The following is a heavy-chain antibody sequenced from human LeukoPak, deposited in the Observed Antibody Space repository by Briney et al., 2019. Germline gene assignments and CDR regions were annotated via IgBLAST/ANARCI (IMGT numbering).Heavy chain of an antibody. J-gene: IGHJ4*02. V-gene: IGHV3-23*01. D-gene: IGHD3/OR15-3a*01. CDR3: AKGYTRTGYTYYFDY. Sequence: GGSLRLSCVASGFSFNNYAMNWVRQAPGKGLEWVSLIIGSSGSTFYADSVKGRFTISRDKSKNTLYMQMNSLRAEDTAVYYCAKGYTRTGYTYYFDYWGKGTLVTVSS. CDR2: IIGSSGST. CDR1: GFSFNNYA.